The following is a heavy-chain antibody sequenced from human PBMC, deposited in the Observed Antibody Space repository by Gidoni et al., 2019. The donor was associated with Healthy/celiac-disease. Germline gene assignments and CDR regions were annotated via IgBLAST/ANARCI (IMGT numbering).Heavy chain of an antibody. J-gene: IGHJ3*02. CDR3: AKDSLAPVHRGGSGYAFDI. V-gene: IGHV3-23*01. D-gene: IGHD2-15*01. Sequence: EVQLLESGGGLVQPGGSLRLSCAASGFTFSSYAMSWVRQAPGKGLEWVSAISGSGGSTYYADSVKGRFTISRDNSKNTLYLQMNSLRAEDTAVYYCAKDSLAPVHRGGSGYAFDIWGQGTMVTVSS. CDR1: GFTFSSYA. CDR2: ISGSGGST.